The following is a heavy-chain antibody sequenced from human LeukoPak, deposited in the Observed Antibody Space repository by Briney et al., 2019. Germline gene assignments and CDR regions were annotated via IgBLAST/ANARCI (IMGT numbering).Heavy chain of an antibody. D-gene: IGHD3-22*01. CDR3: ARHYYDSSGYYYFDY. CDR2: IYYSGST. J-gene: IGHJ4*02. V-gene: IGHV4-59*08. CDR1: GASISGYY. Sequence: PSETLSLTCTVSGASISGYYWSWIRQPPGKGLEYIGYIYYSGSTDYNPSLKSRITISVDTSKNQFSLKLSSVTAADTAVYYCARHYYDSSGYYYFDYWGQGTLVTVSS.